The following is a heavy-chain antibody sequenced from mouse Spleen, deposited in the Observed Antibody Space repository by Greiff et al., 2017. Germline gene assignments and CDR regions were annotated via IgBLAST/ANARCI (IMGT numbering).Heavy chain of an antibody. V-gene: IGHV5-9-3*01. CDR3: ARRAIYYGYDGGLYFDY. Sequence: EVQLVESGGGLVKLGGSLKLSCAASGFTFSSYAMSWVRQTPEKRLEWVATISSGGGNTYYPDSVKGRFTISRDNAKNTLYLQMSSLKSEDTAMYYCARRAIYYGYDGGLYFDYWGQGTTLTVSS. CDR1: GFTFSSYA. J-gene: IGHJ2*01. D-gene: IGHD2-2*01. CDR2: ISSGGGNT.